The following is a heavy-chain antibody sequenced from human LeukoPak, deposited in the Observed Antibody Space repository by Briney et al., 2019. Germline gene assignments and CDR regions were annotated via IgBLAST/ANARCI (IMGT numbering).Heavy chain of an antibody. CDR1: GGSISSYY. D-gene: IGHD1-26*01. J-gene: IGHJ6*03. Sequence: SETLSLTCTVSGGSISSYYWSWIRQPPGKGLEWIGEINHSGSTNYNPSLKSRVTISVDTSKNQFPLKLSSVTAADTAVYYCARNGKVGATVNYYYYYMDVWGKGTTVTVSS. CDR3: ARNGKVGATVNYYYYYMDV. V-gene: IGHV4-34*01. CDR2: INHSGST.